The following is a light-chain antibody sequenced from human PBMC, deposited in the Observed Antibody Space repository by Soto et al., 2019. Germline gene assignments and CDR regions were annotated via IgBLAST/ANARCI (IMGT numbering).Light chain of an antibody. V-gene: IGKV1-39*01. CDR1: QSISRY. CDR3: QQSYSTPRIT. CDR2: DAS. Sequence: DIQMTQSPTSLSASVGDRVTITCRASQSISRYLNWYQQKPGIAPKRLIYDASSLQSGVSSRFSGSGSGTDFTLTISSLQPEDSATYYCQQSYSTPRITFGPGTKVHIK. J-gene: IGKJ3*01.